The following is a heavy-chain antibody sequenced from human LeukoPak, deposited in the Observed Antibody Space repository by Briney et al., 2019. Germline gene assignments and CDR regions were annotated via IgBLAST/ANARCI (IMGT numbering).Heavy chain of an antibody. CDR3: ARGDLLGGFDP. V-gene: IGHV3-30*03. Sequence: PGGSLRLSCAASGFTFSSYGMHWVRQAPGKGLEWVAVISYDGSNKYYADSVKGRFTISRDNSKNTLYLQMNSLRAEDTAVYYCARGDLLGGFDPWGQGTLVTVSS. CDR1: GFTFSSYG. CDR2: ISYDGSNK. J-gene: IGHJ5*02. D-gene: IGHD3-16*01.